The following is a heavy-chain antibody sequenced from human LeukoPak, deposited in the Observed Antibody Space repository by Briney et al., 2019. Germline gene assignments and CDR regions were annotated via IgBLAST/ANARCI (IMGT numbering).Heavy chain of an antibody. V-gene: IGHV1-18*01. D-gene: IGHD5-24*01. CDR2: ISVYNGNT. CDR3: ARGDVRVDY. CDR1: GYTFTSYG. J-gene: IGHJ4*02. Sequence: ASVKVSCKAAGYTFTSYGLSWVRQAPGQGLEWMGWISVYNGNTNYAQKFQGRVTMTTDTSTSTAYMELRSLTSDDTAVYYCARGDVRVDYWGQGTLVTVSS.